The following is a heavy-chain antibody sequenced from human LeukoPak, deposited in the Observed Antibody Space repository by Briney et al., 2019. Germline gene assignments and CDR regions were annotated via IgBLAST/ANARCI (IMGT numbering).Heavy chain of an antibody. V-gene: IGHV5-51*01. CDR3: ARQAVGATYIRYYMDV. D-gene: IGHD1-26*01. CDR2: IYPGDSDT. Sequence: GESLRISCKGSGYSFTSYWIGWVRQMPGKGLEWMGIIYPGDSDTRYSPSFQGQVTISAAKSLSTAYLQWSSLKASDTAMYYCARQAVGATYIRYYMDVGGKGTTVTVSS. CDR1: GYSFTSYW. J-gene: IGHJ6*03.